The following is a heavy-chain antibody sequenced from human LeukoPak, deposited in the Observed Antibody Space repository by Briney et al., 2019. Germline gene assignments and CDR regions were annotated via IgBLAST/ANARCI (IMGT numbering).Heavy chain of an antibody. J-gene: IGHJ6*02. CDR1: GGSISSYY. Sequence: SETLSLTCTVSGGSISSYYWSWIRQPPGKGLEWIGYIYCSGSTNYNPSLKSRVTISVDTSKNQFSLKLSSVTAADTAVYCCARGLQSHRYYYGMDVWGQGTTVTVSS. CDR3: ARGLQSHRYYYGMDV. CDR2: IYCSGST. V-gene: IGHV4-59*01.